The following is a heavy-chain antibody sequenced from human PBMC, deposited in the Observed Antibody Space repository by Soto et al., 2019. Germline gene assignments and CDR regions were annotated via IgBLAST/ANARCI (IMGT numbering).Heavy chain of an antibody. J-gene: IGHJ4*02. CDR3: AKNYFFDS. CDR1: GFTFSSYA. Sequence: PGGSLRLSCAASGFTFSSYAMSWARQAPGKGLEWVSSIGVSSDAYYADSVKGRFTISRDNSRNTLYLQMNSLRAEDTALYYCAKNYFFDSWGQGTPVTGSS. V-gene: IGHV3-23*01. CDR2: IGVSSDA.